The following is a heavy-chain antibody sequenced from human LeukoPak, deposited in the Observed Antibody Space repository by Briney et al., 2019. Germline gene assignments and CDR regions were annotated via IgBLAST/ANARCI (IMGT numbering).Heavy chain of an antibody. CDR2: IWDDGSNQ. D-gene: IGHD4-11*01. CDR3: ARQTTPYFDK. J-gene: IGHJ4*02. V-gene: IGHV3-33*01. Sequence: GRSLRLSCAASGFAFSRYGMHWVRQAPGKGLEWVAVIWDDGSNQKYADSVKGRFTISRDNSKNTLYLQMNSLRAEDTAVYYCARQTTPYFDKWGQGTLVTVSS. CDR1: GFAFSRYG.